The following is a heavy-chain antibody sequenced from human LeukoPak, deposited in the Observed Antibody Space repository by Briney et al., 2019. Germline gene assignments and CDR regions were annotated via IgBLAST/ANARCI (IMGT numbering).Heavy chain of an antibody. V-gene: IGHV4-39*07. Sequence: SETLSLTCTVSGGSISSSSYYWGWIRQPPGKGLEWIGSIYYSGSTYYNQSLKSRVTISVDTSKNQFSLKLSSVTAADTAVYYCARVAAAPPLPKYYFDYWGQGTLVTVSS. CDR2: IYYSGST. D-gene: IGHD6-13*01. CDR3: ARVAAAPPLPKYYFDY. CDR1: GGSISSSSYY. J-gene: IGHJ4*02.